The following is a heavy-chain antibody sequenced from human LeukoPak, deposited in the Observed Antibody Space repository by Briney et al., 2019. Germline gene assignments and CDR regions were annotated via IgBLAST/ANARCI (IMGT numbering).Heavy chain of an antibody. J-gene: IGHJ4*02. Sequence: SETLSLTCAVYGGSFSGYYWSWIRQPPGKGLEWIGEINHSGSTNYNPSLKSRVTISVDTSKNQFSLKLSSVTAADTAVYYCARKRGRKYYFDYWGQGTLVTVSS. CDR2: INHSGST. D-gene: IGHD6-25*01. CDR3: ARKRGRKYYFDY. V-gene: IGHV4-34*01. CDR1: GGSFSGYY.